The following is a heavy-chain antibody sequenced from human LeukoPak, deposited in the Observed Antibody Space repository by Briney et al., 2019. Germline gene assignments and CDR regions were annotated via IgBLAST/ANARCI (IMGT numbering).Heavy chain of an antibody. Sequence: GGSLRLSCAASTSVPSSNYMSCVRQAPGKGLEWVSVIRSGGTTFYADSVKGRFTVSRDTSENTVYLQMNSLTAEDTSANYCARDRNSGLYSWGFDYWGQGALVIVSS. CDR2: IRSGGTT. CDR1: TSVPSSNY. CDR3: ARDRNSGLYSWGFDY. V-gene: IGHV3-53*01. J-gene: IGHJ4*02. D-gene: IGHD6-19*01.